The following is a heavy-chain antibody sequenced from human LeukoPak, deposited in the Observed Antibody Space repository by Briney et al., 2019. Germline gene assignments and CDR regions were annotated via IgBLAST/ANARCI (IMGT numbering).Heavy chain of an antibody. CDR2: IYYSGST. CDR3: ARECRASSCSNL. D-gene: IGHD2-15*01. CDR1: GGSISSDY. Sequence: PSETLSLTCTDSGGSISSDYWSWIRQPPGKGLEWIGYIYYSGSTNYNPSLKSRVTISVDTSKNQFSLKLSSVTAADTAVYYCARECRASSCSNLWGQGTLVTVSS. V-gene: IGHV4-59*01. J-gene: IGHJ4*02.